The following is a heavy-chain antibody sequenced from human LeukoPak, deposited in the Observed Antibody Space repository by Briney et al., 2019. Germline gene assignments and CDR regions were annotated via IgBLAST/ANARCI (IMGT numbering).Heavy chain of an antibody. CDR1: GASINSY. V-gene: IGHV4-4*07. CDR2: ISGSGIT. Sequence: SETLSLTCTVSGASINSYWSWIRQPAGKGLGWIGRISGSGITTYNPSLKSRVTISVDTSKNQFSLKLSSVTAADTAVYYCARGPYYYGSGSPGYYYYYYMDVWGKGTTVTISS. D-gene: IGHD3-10*01. J-gene: IGHJ6*03. CDR3: ARGPYYYGSGSPGYYYYYYMDV.